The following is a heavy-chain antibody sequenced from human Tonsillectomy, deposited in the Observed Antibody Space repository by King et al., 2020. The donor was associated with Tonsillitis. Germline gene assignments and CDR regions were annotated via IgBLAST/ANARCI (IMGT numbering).Heavy chain of an antibody. V-gene: IGHV3-23*01. CDR1: GFTFSNYA. CDR2: ISGSGDLT. CDR3: AKVRRD. J-gene: IGHJ4*02. Sequence: EVQLQESGGDLVQPGGSLRLSCAASGFTFSNYAMTWVRQAPGKGLEWVSTISGSGDLTKYAESVKGRFIISRDNTQNTLFLQMNSLRVEDTAVYYCAKVRRDWGQGSLVTGSS.